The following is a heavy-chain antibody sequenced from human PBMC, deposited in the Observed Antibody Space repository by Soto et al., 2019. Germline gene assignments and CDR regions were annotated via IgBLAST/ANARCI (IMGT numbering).Heavy chain of an antibody. J-gene: IGHJ4*02. CDR3: TTVFEY. D-gene: IGHD1-1*01. CDR1: GGSISSSSYY. V-gene: IGHV4-39*01. Sequence: SETLSLNCTVSGGSISSSSYYWGWIRQPPGKGLEWIGSIYYSGSTYYNPSLKSRVTISVDTSKNQFSLKLSSVTAEDTAVYYCTTVFEYWGQGTPVTVSS. CDR2: IYYSGST.